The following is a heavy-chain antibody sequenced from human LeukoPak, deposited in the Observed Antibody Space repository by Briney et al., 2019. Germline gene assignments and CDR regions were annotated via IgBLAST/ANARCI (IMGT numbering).Heavy chain of an antibody. CDR1: GYTFTGYY. Sequence: ASLKGSCKASGYTFTGYYMHWVRQPPGQGLEWMGWINPNSGGTNYVQKFQGRVTMTRDTSVRTAYMELSRLRSDDTAVYYCARRYYYDSSGYYPLDYWGQGTLVTVSS. D-gene: IGHD3-22*01. CDR2: INPNSGGT. CDR3: ARRYYYDSSGYYPLDY. J-gene: IGHJ4*02. V-gene: IGHV1-2*02.